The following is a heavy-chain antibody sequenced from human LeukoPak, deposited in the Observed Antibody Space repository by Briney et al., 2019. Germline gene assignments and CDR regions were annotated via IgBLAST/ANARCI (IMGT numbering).Heavy chain of an antibody. D-gene: IGHD3-22*01. CDR2: INPSGGST. CDR3: ARDRYYYGSSGYKRYEYFDY. V-gene: IGHV1-46*01. CDR1: GYTFTSYY. J-gene: IGHJ4*02. Sequence: GASVKVSCKASGYTFTSYYMHWVRQAPGQGLEWMGIINPSGGSTSYAQKFQGRVTMTRDTSTSTVYMELSSLRSEDTAVYYCARDRYYYGSSGYKRYEYFDYWGQGTLVTVSS.